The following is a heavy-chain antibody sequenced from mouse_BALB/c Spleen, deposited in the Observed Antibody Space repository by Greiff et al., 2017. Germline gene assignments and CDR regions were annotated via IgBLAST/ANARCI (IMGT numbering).Heavy chain of an antibody. CDR3: SNDYYLDY. Sequence: VQLQQSGAELVRPGTSVKISCKASGYTFTNYWLGWVKQRPGNGLEWIGDIYTCGGYTNYNEKFKGKATLTADTSSSTAYMQLSSLTSEDSAVYSCSNDYYLDYWGQGTTVTVSS. CDR2: IYTCGGYT. D-gene: IGHD2-13*01. V-gene: IGHV1-63*02. CDR1: GYTFTNYW. J-gene: IGHJ2*01.